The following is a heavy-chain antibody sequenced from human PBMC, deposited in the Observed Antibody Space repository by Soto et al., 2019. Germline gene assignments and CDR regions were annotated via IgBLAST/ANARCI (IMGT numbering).Heavy chain of an antibody. CDR1: GYTFTSYG. V-gene: IGHV1-18*01. CDR2: ISAYNGNT. D-gene: IGHD6-13*01. J-gene: IGHJ6*02. Sequence: QVQLVQSGAEVKKPGASVKVSCKASGYTFTSYGISWVRQAPGQGLEWMGWISAYNGNTNYAQKLQGRVTMTTDTSTSTAYMALRSLRSDDTAVYYCARPAGGQQLAYYYYGMDVWGQGTTVTVSS. CDR3: ARPAGGQQLAYYYYGMDV.